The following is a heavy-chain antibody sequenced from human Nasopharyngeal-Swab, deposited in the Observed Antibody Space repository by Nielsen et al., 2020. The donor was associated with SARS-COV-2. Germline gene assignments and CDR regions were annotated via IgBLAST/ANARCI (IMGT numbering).Heavy chain of an antibody. J-gene: IGHJ5*02. D-gene: IGHD3-10*01. V-gene: IGHV3-21*01. CDR1: GFTFSSYA. Sequence: GESLKISCAASGFTFSSYAMSWVRQAPGKGLEWVSAISGSSSYIYYADSVKGRFTISRDNAKNSLYLQMNSLRAEDTAVYYCARDTRFPNWFDPWGQGTLVTVSS. CDR2: ISGSSSYI. CDR3: ARDTRFPNWFDP.